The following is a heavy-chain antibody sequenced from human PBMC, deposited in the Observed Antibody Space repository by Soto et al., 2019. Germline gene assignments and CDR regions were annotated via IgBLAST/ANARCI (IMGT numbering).Heavy chain of an antibody. J-gene: IGHJ4*02. D-gene: IGHD3-10*01. V-gene: IGHV5-10-1*01. CDR1: GYSFTSYW. CDR2: IDPSDSYT. Sequence: GESLKISCKGSGYSFTSYWISWVRQMPGKGLEWMGRIDPSDSYTNYSPSFQGHVTISADKSISTAYLQWSSLKASDTAMYYCARSYYYGSGSTVCDYWGQGTLVTVSS. CDR3: ARSYYYGSGSTVCDY.